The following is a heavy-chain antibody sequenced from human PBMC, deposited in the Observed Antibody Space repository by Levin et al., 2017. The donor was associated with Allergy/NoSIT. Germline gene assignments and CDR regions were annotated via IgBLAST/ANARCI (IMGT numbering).Heavy chain of an antibody. D-gene: IGHD5-12*01. CDR2: ISYDGSNK. V-gene: IGHV3-30*18. CDR3: AKDRGYTGGMDV. Sequence: GGSLRLSCAASGFTFSSYGMHWVRQAPGKGLEWVAVISYDGSNKYYADSVKGRFTISRDNSKNTLYLQMNSLRAEDTAVYYCAKDRGYTGGMDVWGQGTTVTVSS. J-gene: IGHJ6*02. CDR1: GFTFSSYG.